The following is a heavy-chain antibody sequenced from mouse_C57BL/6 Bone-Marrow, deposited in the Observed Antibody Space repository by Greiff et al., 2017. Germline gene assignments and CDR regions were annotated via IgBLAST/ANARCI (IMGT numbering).Heavy chain of an antibody. CDR1: GYTFTDYY. V-gene: IGHV1-19*01. CDR3: ATWYFDV. Sequence: VHVKQSGPVLVKPGASVKMSCKASGYTFTDYYMNWVKQSHGKSLEWIGVINPYNGGTSYNQKFKGKATLTVDKSSSTAYMELNSLTSEDSAVYYCATWYFDVWGTGTTVTVSS. J-gene: IGHJ1*03. CDR2: INPYNGGT.